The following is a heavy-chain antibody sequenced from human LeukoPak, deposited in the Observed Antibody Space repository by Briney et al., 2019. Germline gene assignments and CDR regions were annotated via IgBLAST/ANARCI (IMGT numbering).Heavy chain of an antibody. CDR2: IKQDGSEK. CDR3: ARVTSGAPWDSSGYVDY. J-gene: IGHJ4*02. CDR1: GFTFSSYW. V-gene: IGHV3-7*01. Sequence: GGSLRLSCAASGFTFSSYWMSWVRQAPGKGLEWVANIKQDGSEKYYVDSVKGRFTISRDNAKNSLYLQMNSLRAEDTAVYYCARVTSGAPWDSSGYVDYWGQGTLVTVSS. D-gene: IGHD3-22*01.